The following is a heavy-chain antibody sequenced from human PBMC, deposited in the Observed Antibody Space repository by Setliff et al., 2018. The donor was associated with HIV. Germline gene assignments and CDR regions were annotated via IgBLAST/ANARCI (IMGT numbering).Heavy chain of an antibody. V-gene: IGHV4-34*01. D-gene: IGHD3-10*01. CDR2: INHSGST. J-gene: IGHJ4*02. Sequence: SETLSLTCAVYGGSFSGYYWSWIRQPPGKGLEWIGEINHSGSTNYNPSLKSRVTISVDTSKNQFSLKLSSVTAADTAVYYCARGRWVTMVRGVIITRPNFDYWGQGTLVTAPQ. CDR1: GGSFSGYY. CDR3: ARGRWVTMVRGVIITRPNFDY.